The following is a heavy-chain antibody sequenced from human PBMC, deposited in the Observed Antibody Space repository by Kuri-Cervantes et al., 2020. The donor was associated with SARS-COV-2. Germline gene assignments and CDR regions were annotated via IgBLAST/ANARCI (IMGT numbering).Heavy chain of an antibody. V-gene: IGHV4-39*01. CDR2: IYYSGST. Sequence: SETLSPTCTVPGGSISSISYYWGWIRQPPGKGLEWIGSIYYSGSTYYNPSLKSRVTISVDTSKNQFSLKLSSVTAADTAVYYCARQMMSSITIFGVVITRNWFDPWGQGTLVTVSS. D-gene: IGHD3-3*01. J-gene: IGHJ5*02. CDR1: GGSISSISYY. CDR3: ARQMMSSITIFGVVITRNWFDP.